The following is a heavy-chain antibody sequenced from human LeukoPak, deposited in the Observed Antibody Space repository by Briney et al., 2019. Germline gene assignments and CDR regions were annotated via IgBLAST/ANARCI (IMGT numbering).Heavy chain of an antibody. V-gene: IGHV3-74*01. D-gene: IGHD4-17*01. CDR2: INSDGSST. Sequence: PGGSLRLSCAASGFTFSSYWMHWARQAPGKGLVWVSRINSDGSSTSYADSVKGRFTISRDNAKNTLYLQMNSLRAEDTAVYYCPRDRGLPHRHFDYWGQGTLVTVSS. CDR3: PRDRGLPHRHFDY. J-gene: IGHJ4*02. CDR1: GFTFSSYW.